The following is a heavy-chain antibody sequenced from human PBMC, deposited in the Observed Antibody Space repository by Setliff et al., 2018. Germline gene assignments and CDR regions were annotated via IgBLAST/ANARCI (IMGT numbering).Heavy chain of an antibody. CDR3: ARSGSHNWFDP. CDR1: GDSIINYY. CDR2: IYNSGST. V-gene: IGHV4-59*08. Sequence: SETLSLTCTVSGDSIINYYWSWIRQPPGKGLEWIGNIYNSGSTTYNPSLKSRVTISVDTSNNQFSLKVSSVTAADTAVYYCARSGSHNWFDPWGQGTLVTVSS. J-gene: IGHJ5*02. D-gene: IGHD3-3*01.